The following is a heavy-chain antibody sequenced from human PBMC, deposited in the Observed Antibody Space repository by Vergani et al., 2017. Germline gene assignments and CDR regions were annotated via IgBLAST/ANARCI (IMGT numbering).Heavy chain of an antibody. J-gene: IGHJ2*01. CDR3: ARDRTPYYYDSSGYHWYFDL. CDR2: ISAYNGNT. Sequence: QVQLVQSGAEVKKPGASVKVSCKASGYTFTSYGISWVRQAPGQGLEWMGWISAYNGNTNYAQKLPGRVTMTTDTSTSTAYMELRSLRSDDTAVYYCARDRTPYYYDSSGYHWYFDLWGRGTLVTVSS. D-gene: IGHD3-22*01. CDR1: GYTFTSYG. V-gene: IGHV1-18*01.